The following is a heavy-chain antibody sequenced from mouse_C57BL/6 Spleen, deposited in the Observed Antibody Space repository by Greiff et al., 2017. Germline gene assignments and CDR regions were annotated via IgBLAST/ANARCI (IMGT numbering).Heavy chain of an antibody. J-gene: IGHJ3*01. D-gene: IGHD2-4*01. CDR2: IYPGDGDT. CDR3: ARNDYGYWFAY. Sequence: QVQLQQSGPELVKPGASVKISCKASGYAFSSSWMNWVKQRPGKGLEWIGRIYPGDGDTNYNGKFKGKATLTADKSSSTAYMQLSSLTSEDSAVXFCARNDYGYWFAYWGQGTLVTVSA. V-gene: IGHV1-82*01. CDR1: GYAFSSSW.